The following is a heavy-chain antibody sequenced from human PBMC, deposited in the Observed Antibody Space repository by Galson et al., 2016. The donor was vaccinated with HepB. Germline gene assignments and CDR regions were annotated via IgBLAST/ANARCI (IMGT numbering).Heavy chain of an antibody. V-gene: IGHV3-30*07. Sequence: SLRLSCAVSGFIFSDYAMHWVRQAPGKGLEWVAVISYDGSEEFYADSLKGRFTISRDNSKNTLYLQMNSLRADDTAVYYCAKGTTDLGDDWGQGIVVTVSS. J-gene: IGHJ4*02. CDR2: ISYDGSEE. CDR3: AKGTTDLGDD. D-gene: IGHD4-11*01. CDR1: GFIFSDYA.